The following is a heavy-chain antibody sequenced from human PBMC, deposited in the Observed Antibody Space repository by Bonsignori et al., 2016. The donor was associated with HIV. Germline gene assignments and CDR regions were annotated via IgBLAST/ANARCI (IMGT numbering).Heavy chain of an antibody. D-gene: IGHD2-21*01. CDR1: GDSITSIDYY. CDR2: IYYSGIP. J-gene: IGHJ5*02. V-gene: IGHV4-39*07. Sequence: SETLSLTCTVSGDSITSIDYYWGWIRQPPGRGLEWIGYIYYSGIPYSTPSLTRRVTLSVDTSNSQFSLKLSSVTAADTAVYYCARALPSKGGSGFFVAFDPWGPGTLVTVSS. CDR3: ARALPSKGGSGFFVAFDP.